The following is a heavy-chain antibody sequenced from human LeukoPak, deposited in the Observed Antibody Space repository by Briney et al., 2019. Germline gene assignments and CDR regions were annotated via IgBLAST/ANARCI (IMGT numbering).Heavy chain of an antibody. CDR3: RTYRWGDSFEF. V-gene: IGHV3-74*01. CDR2: INGFGSTT. D-gene: IGHD3-16*01. J-gene: IGHJ4*02. Sequence: GGSLRLSCAASGFTFSSYWMHWVRQDPGKGLVWVSGINGFGSTTNYADSVKGRFTISRDNAKSILYLQMNSLRAEDTAVYYCRTYRWGDSFEFWGQGTRVTVSS. CDR1: GFTFSSYW.